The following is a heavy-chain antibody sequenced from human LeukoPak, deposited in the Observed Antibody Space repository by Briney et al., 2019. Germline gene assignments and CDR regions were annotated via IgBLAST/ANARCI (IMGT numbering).Heavy chain of an antibody. V-gene: IGHV6-1*01. CDR2: TYYRSKWYN. CDR1: GDSVSSNSAV. CDR3: AKDGIRGIAAQFDY. D-gene: IGHD6-13*01. J-gene: IGHJ4*02. Sequence: SQTLPLTCAISGDSVSSNSAVWNWIRQSPSRGLEWLGRTYYRSKWYNDYAVSVRSRIAINSHTSKNHLSLQLSSVTPEDTAVYYCAKDGIRGIAAQFDYWGQGTLVTVSS.